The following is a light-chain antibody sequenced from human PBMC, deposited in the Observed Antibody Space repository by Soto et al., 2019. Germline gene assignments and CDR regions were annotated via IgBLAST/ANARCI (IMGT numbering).Light chain of an antibody. V-gene: IGKV3-15*01. CDR2: DAS. J-gene: IGKJ1*01. CDR3: QQYNNWPPWT. CDR1: QSVSNN. Sequence: ILMTQSPATLSVSPGERATLSCRASQSVSNNLAWYQQKPGQSPRLLIYDASTRDTGIRARFSGSGSGTEFTLPISGMQSADFAVYYCQQYNNWPPWTFGQGTKVEIK.